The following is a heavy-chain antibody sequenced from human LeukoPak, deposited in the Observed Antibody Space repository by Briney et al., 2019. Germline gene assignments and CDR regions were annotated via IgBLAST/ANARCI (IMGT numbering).Heavy chain of an antibody. D-gene: IGHD5-12*01. J-gene: IGHJ3*02. CDR1: GESFSGYN. CDR2: INHSGST. CDR3: ASGDIVATIHAFDI. V-gene: IGHV4-34*01. Sequence: PSETLSLTCAVYGESFSGYNWNWIRQPPGKGLEWIGKINHSGSTNYNPSLKSRVTISVDTSKNQFSLKLSSVTAADTAVYYCASGDIVATIHAFDIWGQGTMVTVSS.